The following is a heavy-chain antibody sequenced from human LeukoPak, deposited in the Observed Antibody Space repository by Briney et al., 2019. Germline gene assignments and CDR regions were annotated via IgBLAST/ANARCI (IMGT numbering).Heavy chain of an antibody. CDR2: INPSGGST. CDR1: AYTFTSYY. CDR3: ARDPSDCSSTSCYDS. Sequence: ASVKVSCKASAYTFTSYYMHWVRQAPGQGLEWMGIINPSGGSTSYAQKFQGRVTMTRDTSTSTVYMELSSLRSEDTAVYYCARDPSDCSSTSCYDSWGQGTLVTVSS. V-gene: IGHV1-46*01. J-gene: IGHJ4*02. D-gene: IGHD2-2*01.